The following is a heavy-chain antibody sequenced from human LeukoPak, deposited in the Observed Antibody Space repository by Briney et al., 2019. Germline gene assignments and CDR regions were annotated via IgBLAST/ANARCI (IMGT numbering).Heavy chain of an antibody. Sequence: ASVKVSCKASGYTFTSYGISWVRQAPGQGLEWMGWINPNSGGTNYAQKFQGRVTMTRDTSISTAYMELSRLRSDDTAVYYCARFLGYCSSTSCFLEDYWGQGTLVTVSS. J-gene: IGHJ4*02. D-gene: IGHD2-2*01. CDR2: INPNSGGT. V-gene: IGHV1-2*02. CDR1: GYTFTSYG. CDR3: ARFLGYCSSTSCFLEDY.